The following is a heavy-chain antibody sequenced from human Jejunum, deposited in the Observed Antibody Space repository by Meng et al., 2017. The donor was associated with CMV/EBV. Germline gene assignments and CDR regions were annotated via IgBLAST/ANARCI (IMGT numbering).Heavy chain of an antibody. CDR1: GGSISSYF. Sequence: SGGSISSYFWSGIRQPPGKGLEWIAYIYHSGSTKYNPSLKSRVTISVDTSKNQFSLKLSSVTAADTAVYYCAREGDGYDYRGYYFDYWGQGTLVTVSS. CDR3: AREGDGYDYRGYYFDY. V-gene: IGHV4-59*01. J-gene: IGHJ4*02. D-gene: IGHD5-24*01. CDR2: IYHSGST.